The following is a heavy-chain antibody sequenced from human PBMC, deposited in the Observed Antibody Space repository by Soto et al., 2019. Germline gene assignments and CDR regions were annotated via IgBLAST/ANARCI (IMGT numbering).Heavy chain of an antibody. CDR2: TYYRSKWYN. Sequence: SQTLSLTCAISGDSVSSNSAAWNWIRQSPSRGLEWLGRTYYRSKWYNDYAVSVKSRITINPDTSKNQFSLHLNSVTPEDTAGYCCASDGVRAGGGAFDIWGQGTMVTVSS. CDR3: ASDGVRAGGGAFDI. D-gene: IGHD3-10*01. J-gene: IGHJ3*02. V-gene: IGHV6-1*01. CDR1: GDSVSSNSAA.